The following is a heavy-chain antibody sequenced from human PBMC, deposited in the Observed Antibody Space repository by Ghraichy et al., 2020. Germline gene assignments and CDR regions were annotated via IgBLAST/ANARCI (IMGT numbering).Heavy chain of an antibody. CDR2: INWNSENI. D-gene: IGHD3-3*01. CDR1: GFTFDDYA. V-gene: IGHV3-9*01. CDR3: ARDISVFVVLNTFDS. J-gene: IGHJ4*02. Sequence: SLRLSCAASGFTFDDYAMHWIRQAPGKGPEWVSGINWNSENIGYADSVKGRFIVSRDNAKNFLYLQMNNLRPEDTAFYYCARDISVFVVLNTFDSWGLGTLVTVSS.